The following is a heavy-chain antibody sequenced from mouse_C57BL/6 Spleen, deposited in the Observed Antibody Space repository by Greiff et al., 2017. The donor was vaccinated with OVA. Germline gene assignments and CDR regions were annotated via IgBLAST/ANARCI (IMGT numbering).Heavy chain of an antibody. V-gene: IGHV5-4*01. J-gene: IGHJ1*03. D-gene: IGHD1-1*01. CDR2: ISAGGGYT. CDR3: ARDDGVVATMYFEV. Sequence: EVMLVESGGGLVKPGGSLKLSCAASGFTFSSYAMSWVRQTPENRLEWVGTISAGGGYTSYHHNVKGRVTITRDNDNSNLYLQMSHLKSEDTAMYYCARDDGVVATMYFEVWGTGTTVTVSS. CDR1: GFTFSSYA.